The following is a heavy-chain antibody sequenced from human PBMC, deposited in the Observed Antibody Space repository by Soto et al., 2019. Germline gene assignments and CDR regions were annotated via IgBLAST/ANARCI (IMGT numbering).Heavy chain of an antibody. Sequence: QVQLVQSGAEEQKPGASVKVSCKASGYSFTSYAIHWMRQAHGQRLEWMGWINAGNGNTKVPHKFPGRVTFTTDTSASTVYVEVSSLRSEDTAVYYCAIAAYSYESSGYYPGDYWCQGTLVTVSS. CDR2: INAGNGNT. CDR1: GYSFTSYA. D-gene: IGHD3-22*01. J-gene: IGHJ4*02. CDR3: AIAAYSYESSGYYPGDY. V-gene: IGHV1-3*05.